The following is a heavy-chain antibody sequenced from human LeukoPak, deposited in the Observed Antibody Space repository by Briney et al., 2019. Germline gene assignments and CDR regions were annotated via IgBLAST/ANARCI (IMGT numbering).Heavy chain of an antibody. D-gene: IGHD2/OR15-2a*01. CDR2: INSDGRSA. CDR3: TRVSTTD. J-gene: IGHJ4*02. Sequence: GGSLRLSCAASGFTFTNAWMNWVRQAPGKGLEWVGRINSDGRSAVYADSVKGRFTISRDNAKNTLYLQMDSLRAEDTAVYYCTRVSTTDWGQGTLVTVSS. V-gene: IGHV3-74*01. CDR1: GFTFTNAW.